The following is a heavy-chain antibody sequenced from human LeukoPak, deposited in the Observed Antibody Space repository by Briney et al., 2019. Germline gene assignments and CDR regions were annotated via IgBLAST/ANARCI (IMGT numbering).Heavy chain of an antibody. CDR1: GYTFTGYY. CDR3: AREFRWGGGAFDI. CDR2: INPNSGGT. J-gene: IGHJ3*02. D-gene: IGHD3-10*01. Sequence: ASVKVSCKASGYTFTGYYMHWVRQAPGQGLEWMGWINPNSGGTNYAQKFQGRVTMTRHTSISTAYMELSRLRSDDTAVYYCAREFRWGGGAFDIWGQGTMVTVSS. V-gene: IGHV1-2*02.